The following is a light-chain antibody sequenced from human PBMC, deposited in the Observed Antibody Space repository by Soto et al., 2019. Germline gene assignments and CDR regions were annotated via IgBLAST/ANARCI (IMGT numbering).Light chain of an antibody. CDR3: QKHAGVPL. CDR1: QDISNH. V-gene: IGKV1-33*01. J-gene: IGKJ3*01. CDR2: DAS. Sequence: DIQLTQSPSSLSASVGDRVTITCQASQDISNHLNWYQQKTGKAPNLLIYDASDLETGVPSRFSGCGSGTFFSFTSNRLQHEDIATYYCQKHAGVPLFGPGTKVEIK.